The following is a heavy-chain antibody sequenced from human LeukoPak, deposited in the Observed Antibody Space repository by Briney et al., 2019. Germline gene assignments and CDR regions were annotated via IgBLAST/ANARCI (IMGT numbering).Heavy chain of an antibody. Sequence: GGSLRLSCTASGFSFSGHWMHWARQLPGKGLVWVSRISPTGSTTSYADSVKGRFTVSRDNAKNTLYLQVNNLRAEDTAVYYCARGPNSNWSGLDLWGQGTLLTVSS. V-gene: IGHV3-74*01. CDR3: ARGPNSNWSGLDL. D-gene: IGHD6-6*01. J-gene: IGHJ5*02. CDR1: GFSFSGHW. CDR2: ISPTGSTT.